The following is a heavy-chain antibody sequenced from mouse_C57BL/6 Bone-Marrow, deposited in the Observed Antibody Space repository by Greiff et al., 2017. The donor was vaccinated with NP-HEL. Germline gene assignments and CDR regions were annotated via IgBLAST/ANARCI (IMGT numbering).Heavy chain of an antibody. J-gene: IGHJ2*01. CDR3: AKGVLDY. Sequence: VQLQQPGAELVMPGASVKLSCKASGYTFTSYWMHWVKQRPGQGLEWIGEIDPSDSYTNYTQKFKGKSTLTADKSSSTAYMQLSSLTSEDSAVYYGAKGVLDYWGQGTTLTVSS. V-gene: IGHV1-69*01. CDR2: IDPSDSYT. CDR1: GYTFTSYW.